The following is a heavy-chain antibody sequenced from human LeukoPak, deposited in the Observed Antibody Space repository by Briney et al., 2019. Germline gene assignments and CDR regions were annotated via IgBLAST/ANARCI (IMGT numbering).Heavy chain of an antibody. CDR1: GGSISGSSYY. D-gene: IGHD1-26*01. J-gene: IGHJ2*01. V-gene: IGHV4-39*07. CDR2: IYYSGST. Sequence: PSETLSLTCTVSGGSISGSSYYWGWIRQPPGKGLEWIGSIYYSGSTYYNPSLKSRVTISVDTSKNQFSLKLSSVTAADTAVYYCARAELLDPTVWYFDLWGRGTLVTVSS. CDR3: ARAELLDPTVWYFDL.